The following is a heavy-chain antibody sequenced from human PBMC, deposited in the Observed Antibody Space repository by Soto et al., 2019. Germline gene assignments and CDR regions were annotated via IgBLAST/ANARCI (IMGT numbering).Heavy chain of an antibody. D-gene: IGHD6-19*01. CDR1: GFTFSTFD. CDR2: IRGVAGST. V-gene: IGHV3-23*01. Sequence: EVQLLESGGGLVQPGGSLRLSCAASGFTFSTFDMTWVRQAPGKGLEWVSLIRGVAGSTHYPDSVKGRFTISKDNSNNMLYLEMNSLRADDAAVYFCVKGGWLDYWGQGNMVTVSS. CDR3: VKGGWLDY. J-gene: IGHJ4*02.